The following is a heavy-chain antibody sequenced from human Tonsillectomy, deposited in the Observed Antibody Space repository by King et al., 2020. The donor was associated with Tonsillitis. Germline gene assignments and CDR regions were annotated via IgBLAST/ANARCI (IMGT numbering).Heavy chain of an antibody. D-gene: IGHD3-22*01. V-gene: IGHV1-2*02. J-gene: IGHJ3*01. Sequence: QLVQSGAEVKKPGASVKVSCKASGYTFNGYYMHWVRQAPGQGLEWMGWISPNSGGTNYAQKFQGRVTLTRDTSISTAYMELSRLRSDDTAIYYCARTYYYDGSGYYPEDAFDLWGQGTMVTVS. CDR1: GYTFNGYY. CDR3: ARTYYYDGSGYYPEDAFDL. CDR2: ISPNSGGT.